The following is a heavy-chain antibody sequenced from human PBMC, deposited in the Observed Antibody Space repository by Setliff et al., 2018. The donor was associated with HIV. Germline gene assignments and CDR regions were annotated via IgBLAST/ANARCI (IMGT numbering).Heavy chain of an antibody. Sequence: GGSLRLSCAASGFTFDDYAMHWVRQAPEKGLEWVSGISWNSGSIDYADSVKGRFTISRDNAKNSLYLQMNSLRAEDTALYYCAKGGYGSGSYHYFDYWGQGTLVTVSS. V-gene: IGHV3-9*01. CDR2: ISWNSGSI. J-gene: IGHJ4*02. CDR1: GFTFDDYA. CDR3: AKGGYGSGSYHYFDY. D-gene: IGHD3-10*01.